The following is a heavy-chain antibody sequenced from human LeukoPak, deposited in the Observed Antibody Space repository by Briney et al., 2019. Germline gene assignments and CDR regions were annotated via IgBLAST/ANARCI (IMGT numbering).Heavy chain of an antibody. D-gene: IGHD2-2*01. CDR2: ISQSGGRST. CDR1: GFTFSNYS. Sequence: GGSLRLSCAASGFTFSNYSMTWVRQAPGKGLEWVAFISQSGGRSTAYADSVRGRFTISRDNSEDTLYLQMNSLRAEDTAVYHCARDLGCSTSSCRYNWFDPWGQGTLVTVSS. CDR3: ARDLGCSTSSCRYNWFDP. J-gene: IGHJ5*02. V-gene: IGHV3-23*01.